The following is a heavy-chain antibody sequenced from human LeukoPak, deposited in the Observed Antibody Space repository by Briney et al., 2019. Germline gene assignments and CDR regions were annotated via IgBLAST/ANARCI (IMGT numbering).Heavy chain of an antibody. J-gene: IGHJ4*02. Sequence: SETLSLTCSVSGGSISSLYWSWIRQPPGKGLEWIGYIYYTGSTNYNPSLKSRVTMFVDMSKNQFSLRLSSATAAVTAVYYCARHRAYSSSSPFDYWGQGTLVTVSS. CDR3: ARHRAYSSSSPFDY. V-gene: IGHV4-59*08. CDR1: GGSISSLY. D-gene: IGHD6-6*01. CDR2: IYYTGST.